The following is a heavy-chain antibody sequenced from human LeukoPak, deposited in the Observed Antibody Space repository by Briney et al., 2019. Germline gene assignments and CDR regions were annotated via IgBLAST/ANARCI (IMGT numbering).Heavy chain of an antibody. D-gene: IGHD3-10*01. V-gene: IGHV4-4*07. CDR3: AKFSFGERGFDI. J-gene: IGHJ3*02. Sequence: SETLSLTCTVSGGSISHYYWTWVRQPAGKGLEWVGRISTGESTNYNPSLKSGVTMSVDTSKNQFSLKLSSVTAADTALYYCAKFSFGERGFDIWGQGTMVTVSS. CDR2: ISTGEST. CDR1: GGSISHYY.